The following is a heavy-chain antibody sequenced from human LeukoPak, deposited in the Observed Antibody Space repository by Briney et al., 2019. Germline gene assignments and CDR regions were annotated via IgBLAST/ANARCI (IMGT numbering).Heavy chain of an antibody. J-gene: IGHJ4*02. CDR1: GGSISSYY. CDR3: ARESIAAAVIDY. D-gene: IGHD6-13*01. V-gene: IGHV4-59*01. Sequence: PETLSLTCPVSGGSISSYYWSWIRQPPGRGLEWVGYIYYSGSTNYNPSLKRRVTISVVTSKYQYSLKLTSVNAADTAGYYLARESIAAAVIDYWGQGTLVTVSS. CDR2: IYYSGST.